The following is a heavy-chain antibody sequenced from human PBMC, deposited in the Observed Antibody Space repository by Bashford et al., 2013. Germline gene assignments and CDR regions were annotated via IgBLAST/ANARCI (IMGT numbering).Heavy chain of an antibody. V-gene: IGHV3-7*01. CDR2: IKEDGSEK. CDR3: ARESRTYYDFWSGLDASYNWFDP. Sequence: GGSLRLSCAASGFTFSHYWMSWVRQAPGKGLEWVANIKEDGSEKYYVDSAKGRFTISRDNAKNSLYLQMNSLRAEDTAVYYCARESRTYYDFWSGLDASYNWFDPWGQGTLVTVSS. J-gene: IGHJ5*02. CDR1: GFTFSHYW. D-gene: IGHD3-3*01.